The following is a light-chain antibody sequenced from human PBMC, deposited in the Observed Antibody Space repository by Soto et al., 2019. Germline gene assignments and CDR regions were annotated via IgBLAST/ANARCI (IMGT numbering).Light chain of an antibody. CDR2: SNN. J-gene: IGLJ1*01. CDR3: AAWDDSLNGYV. Sequence: QSVLTQPPSASVTPGQRVTISCSGSSSNIGRNTVNWYQQLPGTAPKLLIYSNNQRPSGVPDRFSGSKSGTSASLAISGLQSEDEADYHCAAWDDSLNGYVFGTGTKVTVL. CDR1: SSNIGRNT. V-gene: IGLV1-44*01.